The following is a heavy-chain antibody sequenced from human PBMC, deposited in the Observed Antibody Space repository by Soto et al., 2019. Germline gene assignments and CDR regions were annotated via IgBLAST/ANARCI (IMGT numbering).Heavy chain of an antibody. Sequence: GGSLRLSCAASEFTFSNYAMSWVRQAPGKGLEWVSFISGSGGSTYYADSVKGRFTISRDNSKNTLYLQVNSLRAEDTAVYYCAKDWGRGGATADYYYALDVWGQGTTVTVSS. CDR2: ISGSGGST. CDR1: EFTFSNYA. CDR3: AKDWGRGGATADYYYALDV. V-gene: IGHV3-23*01. J-gene: IGHJ6*02. D-gene: IGHD1-26*01.